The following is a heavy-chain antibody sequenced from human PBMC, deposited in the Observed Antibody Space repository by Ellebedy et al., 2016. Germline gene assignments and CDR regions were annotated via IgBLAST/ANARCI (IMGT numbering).Heavy chain of an antibody. CDR3: ARESGQWGVHYYGSGSSYGMDV. J-gene: IGHJ6*02. V-gene: IGHV4-4*02. CDR2: IYHSGST. Sequence: SETLSLTXAVSGGSISSSNWWSWVRQPPGKGLEWIGEIYHSGSTNYNPSLKSRVTISVDKSKNQFSLKLSSVTAADTAVYYCARESGQWGVHYYGSGSSYGMDVWGQGTTVTVSS. D-gene: IGHD3-10*01. CDR1: GGSISSSNW.